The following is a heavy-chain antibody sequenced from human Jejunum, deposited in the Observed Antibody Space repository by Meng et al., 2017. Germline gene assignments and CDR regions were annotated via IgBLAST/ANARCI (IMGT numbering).Heavy chain of an antibody. V-gene: IGHV3-11*04. CDR3: ARDLSGSIDW. J-gene: IGHJ4*02. CDR1: GFIFSDYY. Sequence: GESLKISCAASGFIFSDYYMTWIHQVPGKGLEWVSYISNSGSTIVYADSVKGRFTISRDNTNNSLYLQMNSLRVEDTAIYYCARDLSGSIDWWGQGTLVTVSS. CDR2: ISNSGSTI. D-gene: IGHD1-26*01.